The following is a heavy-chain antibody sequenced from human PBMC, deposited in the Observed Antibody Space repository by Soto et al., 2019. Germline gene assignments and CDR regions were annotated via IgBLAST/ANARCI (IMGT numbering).Heavy chain of an antibody. CDR1: GFNFSTSA. D-gene: IGHD6-6*01. Sequence: GGSLRLSCAASGFNFSTSAMSWVRQAPGKGLEWVSVISGSGANTYYADSVKGRFTISRDNSKNTLYLQMNSLRAEDTAVYYCAKARSRYSSSSFDYWGQGTLVTVSS. CDR3: AKARSRYSSSSFDY. V-gene: IGHV3-23*01. CDR2: ISGSGANT. J-gene: IGHJ4*02.